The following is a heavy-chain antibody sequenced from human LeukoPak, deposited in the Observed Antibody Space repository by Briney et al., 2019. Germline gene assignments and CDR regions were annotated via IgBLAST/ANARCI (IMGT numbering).Heavy chain of an antibody. CDR3: ARGRIDLESC. V-gene: IGHV1-8*01. J-gene: IGHJ4*02. CDR2: MNPNSGNT. Sequence: ASVKVSCKVSGYTLTELSMHWVRQAPGQGLEWMGWMNPNSGNTGYAQKFQGRVTMTRNTSISTAYMELSSLRSEDTAVYYCARGRIDLESCWGQGTLVTVSS. D-gene: IGHD2/OR15-2a*01. CDR1: GYTLTELS.